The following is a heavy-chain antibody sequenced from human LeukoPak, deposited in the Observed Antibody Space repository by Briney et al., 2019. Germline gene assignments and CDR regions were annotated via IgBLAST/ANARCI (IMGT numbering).Heavy chain of an antibody. J-gene: IGHJ4*02. Sequence: PGGSLRLSCIASGFIFSTYSMIWVRQAPGKGLEWVSSISSGSSNIYYADSVKGRFTISRDNAQNSLYLQMNSLRAEDTAVYYCAKGDVSVTREFDYWGQGTLVTVSS. V-gene: IGHV3-21*01. CDR3: AKGDVSVTREFDY. CDR1: GFIFSTYS. D-gene: IGHD7-27*01. CDR2: ISSGSSNI.